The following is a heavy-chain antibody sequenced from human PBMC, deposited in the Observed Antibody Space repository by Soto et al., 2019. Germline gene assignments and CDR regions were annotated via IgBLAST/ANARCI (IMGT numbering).Heavy chain of an antibody. D-gene: IGHD3-3*01. CDR2: ISAYNGNT. J-gene: IGHJ5*02. Sequence: ASVKVSCKASGYTFTCYGISWVRQAPGQGLEWMGWISAYNGNTNYAQKLQGRVTMTTDTSTSTAYMELRSLRSDDTAVYYCARVYYDFWSGYYSDWFDPWGQGTLVTVSS. CDR1: GYTFTCYG. CDR3: ARVYYDFWSGYYSDWFDP. V-gene: IGHV1-18*01.